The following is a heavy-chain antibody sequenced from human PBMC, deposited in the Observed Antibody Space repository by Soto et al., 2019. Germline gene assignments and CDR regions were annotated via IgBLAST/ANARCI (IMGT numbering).Heavy chain of an antibody. V-gene: IGHV1-69*01. CDR2: IIPIFGTA. Sequence: QVQLVQSGAEVKKPGSSVKVSCKASGGTFSSYAISWVRQAPGQGLEWMGGIIPIFGTANYAQKFQGRVTITADESTSTAYMELSSLRSEDTAVYYCASSRGYYDSSGPLAEYFQHWGQGTPVTVSS. CDR3: ASSRGYYDSSGPLAEYFQH. D-gene: IGHD3-22*01. CDR1: GGTFSSYA. J-gene: IGHJ1*01.